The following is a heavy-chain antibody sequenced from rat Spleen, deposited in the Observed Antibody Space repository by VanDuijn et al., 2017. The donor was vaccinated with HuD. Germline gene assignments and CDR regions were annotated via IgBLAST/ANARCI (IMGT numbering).Heavy chain of an antibody. CDR1: GFTFSNYD. CDR2: ISIGGGST. J-gene: IGHJ2*01. D-gene: IGHD1-12*02. CDR3: TRRYYDGSRPPFDY. Sequence: EVQLVESGGGLVQPGRSLKLSCAASGFTFSNYDMAWVRQAPTKGLEWVASISIGGGSTYYRDSVTGRFTVSRDNGESTLYLQMDSLRSEDTATYYCTRRYYDGSRPPFDYWGQGVMVTVSS. V-gene: IGHV5-25*01.